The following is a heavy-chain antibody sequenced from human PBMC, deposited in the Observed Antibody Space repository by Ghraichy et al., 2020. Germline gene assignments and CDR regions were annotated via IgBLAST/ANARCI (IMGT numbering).Heavy chain of an antibody. CDR1: GGSISSYY. CDR2: IYYSGST. Sequence: GSLSLTCTVSGGSISSYYWSWIRQPPGKGLEWIGYIYYSGSTNYNPSLKSRVTISVDTSKNQFSLKLSSVTAADTAVYYCARGLGGPFDYWGQGTLVTVSS. CDR3: ARGLGGPFDY. D-gene: IGHD3-16*01. J-gene: IGHJ4*02. V-gene: IGHV4-59*01.